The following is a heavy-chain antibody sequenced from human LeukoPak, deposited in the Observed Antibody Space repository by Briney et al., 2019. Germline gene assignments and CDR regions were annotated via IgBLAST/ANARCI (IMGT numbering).Heavy chain of an antibody. J-gene: IGHJ4*02. CDR2: ISGSGGST. D-gene: IGHD3-3*01. Sequence: GGSLRLSCAASGFTFSSYAMSWVRQAPGKGLEGVSAISGSGGSTYYADSVKGRFTISRDNSKNTLYLQINSLRAEDTAVYYCAKVTMYYDFWSGYRDPWYFDYWGQGTLVTVSS. CDR3: AKVTMYYDFWSGYRDPWYFDY. V-gene: IGHV3-23*01. CDR1: GFTFSSYA.